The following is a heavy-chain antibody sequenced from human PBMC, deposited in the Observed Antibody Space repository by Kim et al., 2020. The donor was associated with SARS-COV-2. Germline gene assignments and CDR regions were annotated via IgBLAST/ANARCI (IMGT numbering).Heavy chain of an antibody. D-gene: IGHD3-10*01. CDR1: GFTFTGFA. CDR2: ISSSGNNT. J-gene: IGHJ5*02. CDR3: AKGGVASPYAFGT. V-gene: IGHV3-23*01. Sequence: GGSLRLSCAASGFTFTGFAMSWVRQAPGKGLEWVSSISSSGNNTYYGDSVKGRLIISRDNSKNTLYLQMSSLRVEDTAVYYCAKGGVASPYAFGTWCRGTLVTVSS.